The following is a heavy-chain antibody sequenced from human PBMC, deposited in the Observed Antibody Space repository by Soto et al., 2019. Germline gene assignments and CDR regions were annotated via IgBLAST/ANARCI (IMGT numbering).Heavy chain of an antibody. V-gene: IGHV1-69*04. D-gene: IGHD1-1*01. Sequence: GASVKVSCKASGYTFTSYGISWVRQAPGQGLEWMGRIIPILGIANYAQKFQGRVTITADKSTSTAYMELSSLRSEDTAVYYCARGTGTVHRGAYYYMDVWGKGTTVTVSS. CDR2: IIPILGIA. CDR3: ARGTGTVHRGAYYYMDV. J-gene: IGHJ6*03. CDR1: GYTFTSYG.